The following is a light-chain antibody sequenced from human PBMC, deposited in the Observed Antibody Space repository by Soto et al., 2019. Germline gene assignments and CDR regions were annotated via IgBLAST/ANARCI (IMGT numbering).Light chain of an antibody. J-gene: IGKJ1*01. CDR1: QSVSTY. Sequence: EIVMTQSPATLSVSPGERATLSFRASQSVSTYLTWYQQKPGQAPRLLIYDVSNRATGIPARFSGSGSGTDFTLTISSLEPEDFAVYYCQQRSDWPRTFGQGTKVDIK. CDR2: DVS. CDR3: QQRSDWPRT. V-gene: IGKV3-11*01.